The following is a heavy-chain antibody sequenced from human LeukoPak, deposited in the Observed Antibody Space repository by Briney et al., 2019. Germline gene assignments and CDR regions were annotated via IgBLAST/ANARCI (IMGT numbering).Heavy chain of an antibody. Sequence: GESLKISFQGSGYRFTNYWIAWVRQMPGKGPEWMGVFYPGDSDTRYNPSFQGHVTISADKSISTAYLQWSSLKASDTAMYYCAREGDALSGYWDDGFAIWGQGTMVTVSS. J-gene: IGHJ3*02. CDR3: AREGDALSGYWDDGFAI. CDR2: FYPGDSDT. V-gene: IGHV5-51*06. CDR1: GYRFTNYW. D-gene: IGHD3-9*01.